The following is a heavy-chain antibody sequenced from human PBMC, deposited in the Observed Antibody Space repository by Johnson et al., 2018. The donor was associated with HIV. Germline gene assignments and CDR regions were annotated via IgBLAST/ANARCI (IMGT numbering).Heavy chain of an antibody. Sequence: VQLVESGGGVVQPGRSLRLSCAASGFTFSSYAMHWVRQAPGKGLEWVAFIRYDGSNKYYADSVRGRFTLSRDNSKNTVYLQMNSLRAEDTAVYYCAKDQYRKLTTVAGIWGQGTMVTVSS. CDR1: GFTFSSYA. CDR2: IRYDGSNK. J-gene: IGHJ3*02. CDR3: AKDQYRKLTTVAGI. D-gene: IGHD4-17*01. V-gene: IGHV3-30*02.